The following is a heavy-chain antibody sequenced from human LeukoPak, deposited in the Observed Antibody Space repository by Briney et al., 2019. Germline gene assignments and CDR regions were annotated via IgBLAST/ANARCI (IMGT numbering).Heavy chain of an antibody. CDR2: IYYSGST. CDR1: GGSLSSYY. V-gene: IGHV4-59*01. J-gene: IGHJ4*02. D-gene: IGHD2-15*01. CDR3: ARLGYCSGGSCYYLDY. Sequence: SETLSLTCTVSGGSLSSYYWSWVRQPPGKGLEGIGDIYYSGSTNYNPSLTSGGTISVETSKNQFSLKLSSVTAADTAVYYCARLGYCSGGSCYYLDYWGQGTLVTVSS.